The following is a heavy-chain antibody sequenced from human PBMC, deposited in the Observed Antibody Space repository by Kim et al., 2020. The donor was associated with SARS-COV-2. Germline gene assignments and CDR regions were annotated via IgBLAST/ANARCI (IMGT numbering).Heavy chain of an antibody. CDR3: TRHLTYPEIAAADN. J-gene: IGHJ4*02. CDR2: IYYSGST. D-gene: IGHD6-13*01. CDR1: GDSISGSRYY. Sequence: SETLSLTCTVSGDSISGSRYYWGWIRQPPGKGLEFLGTIYYSGSTYYNPSLGSRVTISVDSSKNQFSLRLSSVTASDTAFYYCTRHLTYPEIAAADNWGQGTLVTVSS. V-gene: IGHV4-39*01.